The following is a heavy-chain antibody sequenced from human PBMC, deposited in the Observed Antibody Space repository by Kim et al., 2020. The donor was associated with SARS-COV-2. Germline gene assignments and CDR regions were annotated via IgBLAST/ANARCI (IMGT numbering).Heavy chain of an antibody. D-gene: IGHD3-22*01. J-gene: IGHJ6*01. CDR1: GFTFSSYG. CDR3: AQVGGGSRGYNYYYYGM. V-gene: IGHV3-30*18. CDR2: ISYDGSNK. Sequence: GGSLRLSCAASGFTFSSYGMHWVRQAPGKGLEWVAVISYDGSNKYYADSVKGRFTISRDNSKNTLYLQMNSLRAEDTAVYYCAQVGGGSRGYNYYYYGM.